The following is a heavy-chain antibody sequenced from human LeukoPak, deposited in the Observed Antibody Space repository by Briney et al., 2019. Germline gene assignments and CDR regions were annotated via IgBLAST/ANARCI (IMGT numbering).Heavy chain of an antibody. CDR1: GGTFSSYA. Sequence: SVKVSCKASGGTFSSYAISWVRQAPGQGLEWMGRIIPIFGTANYAQKFQSRVTITTDESTSTAYTELSSLRSEDTAVYYCAQLVRVGYGDRDWGQGTLVTVSS. V-gene: IGHV1-69*05. CDR3: AQLVRVGYGDRD. J-gene: IGHJ4*02. CDR2: IIPIFGTA. D-gene: IGHD4-17*01.